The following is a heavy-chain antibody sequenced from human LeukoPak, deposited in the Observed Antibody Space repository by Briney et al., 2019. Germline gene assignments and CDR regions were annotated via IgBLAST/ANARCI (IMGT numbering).Heavy chain of an antibody. J-gene: IGHJ6*02. V-gene: IGHV6-1*01. D-gene: IGHD4-17*01. CDR1: GDSVSSNSAA. CDR2: TSYRSKWYN. Sequence: SQTLSLTCAISGDSVSSNSAAWNWIRQSPSRGLEWLGRTSYRSKWYNDYAVSVKSRITINPDTSKNQFSLQLNSVTPEDTAVYYCARDRTTVTTFTYYYYGMDVWGQGTTVTVSS. CDR3: ARDRTTVTTFTYYYYGMDV.